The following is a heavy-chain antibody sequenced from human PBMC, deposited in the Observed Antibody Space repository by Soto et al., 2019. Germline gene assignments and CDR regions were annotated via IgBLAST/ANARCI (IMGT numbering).Heavy chain of an antibody. CDR1: GGTFSSYA. J-gene: IGHJ6*02. V-gene: IGHV1-69*13. D-gene: IGHD3-3*01. CDR2: IIPIFGTA. Sequence: ASVKVSCKASGGTFSSYAISWVRQAPGQGLEWTGGIIPIFGTANYAQKFQGRVTITADESTSTAYMELSSLRSEDTAVYYCASFFGVVPYYYYGMDVWGQGTTVTVSS. CDR3: ASFFGVVPYYYYGMDV.